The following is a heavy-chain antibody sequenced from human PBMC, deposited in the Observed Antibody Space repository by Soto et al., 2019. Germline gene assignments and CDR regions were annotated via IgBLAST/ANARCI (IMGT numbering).Heavy chain of an antibody. V-gene: IGHV3-23*01. CDR2: ISGSGDVI. Sequence: PGGSLRLSCAASGFTFNSYAMAWVRQAPGKGLEWVSSISGSGDVIFYAASVKGRFTISRDNPKNTFFLQLNSLRAEDTGVYYCAKYRRTSSGAEGFDFWGQGALVTVSS. CDR3: AKYRRTSSGAEGFDF. J-gene: IGHJ4*02. D-gene: IGHD3-16*02. CDR1: GFTFNSYA.